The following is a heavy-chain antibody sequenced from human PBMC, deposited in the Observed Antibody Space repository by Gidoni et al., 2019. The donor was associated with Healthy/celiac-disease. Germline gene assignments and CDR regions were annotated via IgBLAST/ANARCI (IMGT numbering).Heavy chain of an antibody. CDR3: ARGYYDFWSGYWGYYFDY. CDR1: GGSISSSSYY. Sequence: QLQLQESGPGLVKPSETLSLTCTVSGGSISSSSYYWGWIRQPPGKGLEWIGSIYYSGSTYYNPSLKSRVTISVDTSKNQFSLKLSSVTAADTAVYYCARGYYDFWSGYWGYYFDYWGQGTLVTVSS. D-gene: IGHD3-3*01. J-gene: IGHJ4*02. V-gene: IGHV4-39*01. CDR2: IYYSGST.